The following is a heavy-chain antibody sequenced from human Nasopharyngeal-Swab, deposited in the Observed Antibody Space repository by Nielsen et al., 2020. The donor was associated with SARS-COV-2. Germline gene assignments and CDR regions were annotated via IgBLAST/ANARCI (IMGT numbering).Heavy chain of an antibody. J-gene: IGHJ6*02. CDR2: ISSSSSYI. D-gene: IGHD4-11*01. Sequence: GESLKISCAASGFTFSSYSMNWVRQAPGKGLEWVSSISSSSSYIYYADSVKGRFTISRDNAKNSLYLQMNSLRAEDTAVYYCARRDTVTLYYYYYGMDAWGQGTTVTVSS. V-gene: IGHV3-21*01. CDR1: GFTFSSYS. CDR3: ARRDTVTLYYYYYGMDA.